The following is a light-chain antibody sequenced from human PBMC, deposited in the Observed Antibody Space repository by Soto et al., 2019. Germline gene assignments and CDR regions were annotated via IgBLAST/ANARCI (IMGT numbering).Light chain of an antibody. CDR1: QTVRNNY. CDR3: QQFSSYPLT. CDR2: DAS. J-gene: IGKJ4*01. Sequence: ESELTLAPATPSLSPGETATLSCTASQTVRNNYLAWYQQRPGQAARLLTYDASSRATGIPDRFSGGGSGTDFTLTISRLEPEDFAVYYCQQFSSYPLTFGGGTMVDI. V-gene: IGKV3-20*01.